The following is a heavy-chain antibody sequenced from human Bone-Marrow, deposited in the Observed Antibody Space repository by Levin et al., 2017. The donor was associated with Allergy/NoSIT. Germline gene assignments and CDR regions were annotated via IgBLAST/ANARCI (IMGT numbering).Heavy chain of an antibody. V-gene: IGHV3-21*01. J-gene: IGHJ5*02. D-gene: IGHD3-10*01. Sequence: GGSLRLSCAASGFTFSSYSMNWVRQAPGKGLEWVSSISSSSSYIYYADSVKGRFTISRDNAKNSLYLQMNSLRAEDTAVYYCARDRRRGVIEIGGESWFDPWGQGTLVTVSS. CDR1: GFTFSSYS. CDR2: ISSSSSYI. CDR3: ARDRRRGVIEIGGESWFDP.